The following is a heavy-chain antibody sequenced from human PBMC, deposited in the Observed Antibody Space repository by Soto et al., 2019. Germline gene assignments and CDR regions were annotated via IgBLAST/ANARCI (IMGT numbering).Heavy chain of an antibody. CDR2: INAGNGNT. CDR1: GYTFTSYS. V-gene: IGHV1-3*01. J-gene: IGHJ6*02. Sequence: APVKVSCKASGYTFTSYSMHCVCQATGQRLEWMGWINAGNGNTKYSQKFQGRVTITRDTSASTAYMELSSLRSEDTAVYYCARDQGYGDYVQYYYGMDVWGQGTSVTVSS. D-gene: IGHD4-17*01. CDR3: ARDQGYGDYVQYYYGMDV.